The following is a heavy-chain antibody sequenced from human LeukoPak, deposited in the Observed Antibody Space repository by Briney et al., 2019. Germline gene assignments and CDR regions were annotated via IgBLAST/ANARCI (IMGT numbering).Heavy chain of an antibody. J-gene: IGHJ4*02. CDR3: AKAIDYYDSSAPGY. CDR1: GFTFSSYA. V-gene: IGHV3-23*01. Sequence: GGSLRLSCVASGFTFSSYAMSWVRRVPGKGLEWVSGITSSGTTTFYADSVKGRFTISRDNSKNTLYLQMNSLRAEDTAVYYCAKAIDYYDSSAPGYWGQGTLVTVSS. CDR2: ITSSGTTT. D-gene: IGHD3-22*01.